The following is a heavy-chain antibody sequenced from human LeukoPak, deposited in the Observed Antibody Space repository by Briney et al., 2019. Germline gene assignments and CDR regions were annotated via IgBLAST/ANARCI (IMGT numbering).Heavy chain of an antibody. CDR2: VYYSGST. CDR3: ARRVRFGELAPSGAFDI. CDR1: GGSINSGGYY. J-gene: IGHJ3*02. D-gene: IGHD3-10*01. Sequence: PSETLSLTCTVSGGSINSGGYYWSWIRQEPGKGLEWIGYVYYSGSTNYNPSLKSRVTISVDTSKNQFSLKLSSVTAADTAVYYCARRVRFGELAPSGAFDIWGQGTMVTVSS. V-gene: IGHV4-61*08.